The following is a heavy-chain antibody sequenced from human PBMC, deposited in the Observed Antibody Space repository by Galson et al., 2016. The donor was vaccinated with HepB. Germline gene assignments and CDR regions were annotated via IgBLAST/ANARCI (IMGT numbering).Heavy chain of an antibody. Sequence: TLSLTCTVSGGSISSGGYYWSWIRQHPGKGLEWIGYIYYSGSTYYNPSLKSRVTISVDTSKNQFSLKLSSVTAADTAVYYCARDGGAGADYRVTFDYWGQGTLVTVSS. V-gene: IGHV4-31*03. CDR1: GGSISSGGYY. CDR2: IYYSGST. CDR3: ARDGGAGADYRVTFDY. D-gene: IGHD4-11*01. J-gene: IGHJ4*02.